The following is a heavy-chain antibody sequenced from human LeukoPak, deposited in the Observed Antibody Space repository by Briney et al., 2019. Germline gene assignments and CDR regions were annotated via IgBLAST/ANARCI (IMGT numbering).Heavy chain of an antibody. CDR1: GGSISSSSYY. D-gene: IGHD1-26*01. Sequence: SETLSLTCTVSGGSISSSSYYWGWVRQSPGKGLEWIGSIYYSGSTYYNPSLKSRVIISVDTSKNQFSLKLSSVTAADTAVYYCATHLRSSGSYSDYWGQGTLVTVSS. V-gene: IGHV4-39*01. CDR2: IYYSGST. CDR3: ATHLRSSGSYSDY. J-gene: IGHJ4*02.